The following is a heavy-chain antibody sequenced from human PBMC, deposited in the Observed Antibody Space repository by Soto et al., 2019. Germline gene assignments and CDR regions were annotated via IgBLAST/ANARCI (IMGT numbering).Heavy chain of an antibody. J-gene: IGHJ4*02. D-gene: IGHD3-22*01. CDR1: GYSFAGYW. V-gene: IGHV5-10-1*01. CDR2: IDPSDSQT. CDR3: ERNIYDYDTGPNSQYYFDS. Sequence: PGESLKISCKGSGYSFAGYWITWVRQKPGKGLEWMGRIDPSDSQTYYSPSFRGHVTISVTKSITTVFLQWSSLRASDTAMYYCERNIYDYDTGPNSQYYFDSWGQGTPVTVYS.